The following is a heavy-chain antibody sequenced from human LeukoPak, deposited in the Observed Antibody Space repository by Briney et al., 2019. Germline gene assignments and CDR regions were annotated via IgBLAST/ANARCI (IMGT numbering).Heavy chain of an antibody. CDR2: IIPIFGTA. D-gene: IGHD3-3*01. V-gene: IGHV1-69*13. CDR3: ATTRRRNYDFWSGYYGFPYY. CDR1: GGTFSSYA. J-gene: IGHJ4*02. Sequence: SAKVSCKASGGTFSSYAISWVRQAPGQGLEWMGGIIPIFGTANYAQKFQGRVTITADESTSTAYMELSSLRSEDTAVYYCATTRRRNYDFWSGYYGFPYYWGQGTLVTVSS.